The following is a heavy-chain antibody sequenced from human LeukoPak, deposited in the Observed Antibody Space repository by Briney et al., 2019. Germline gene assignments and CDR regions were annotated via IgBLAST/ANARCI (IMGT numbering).Heavy chain of an antibody. CDR1: GFTISSNF. D-gene: IGHD6-13*01. Sequence: PGGSLRLSCAASGFTISSNFMSWVRQAPGKGLEWVSYISSSGSTKYYADSVKGRFTISRDNAKNSLYLQMNSLRAEDTAVYYCTREDKSSWHPLDYWGQGTLVTVSS. J-gene: IGHJ4*02. V-gene: IGHV3-48*04. CDR3: TREDKSSWHPLDY. CDR2: ISSSGSTK.